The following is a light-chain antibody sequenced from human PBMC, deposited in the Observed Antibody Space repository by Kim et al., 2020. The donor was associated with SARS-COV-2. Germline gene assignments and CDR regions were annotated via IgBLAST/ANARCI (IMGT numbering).Light chain of an antibody. CDR3: SSYTSSSTRV. V-gene: IGLV2-14*03. J-gene: IGLJ1*01. Sequence: GQSITISCTGTSSDVGGYNYVSWYQQHTGKAPKLMIYDVSNRHSGVSNRFSGSKSGNTASLTISGLQAEDEADYYCSSYTSSSTRVFGTGTKVTGL. CDR2: DVS. CDR1: SSDVGGYNY.